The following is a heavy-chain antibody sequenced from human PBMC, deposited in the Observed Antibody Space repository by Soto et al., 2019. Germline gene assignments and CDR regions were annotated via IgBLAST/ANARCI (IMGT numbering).Heavy chain of an antibody. CDR1: GFTFSSYW. Sequence: GGSLRLSCAASGFTFSSYWMHWVRQAPGKGLEWVXAXRXXXAXTXXXDXXXXRFTSSRDNSKNTIYLQMRSLRAEDTAIYYCAKSRVATNVAMFDCWGHGTLVTVSS. CDR2: XRXXXAXT. J-gene: IGHJ4*01. CDR3: AKSRVATNVAMFDC. V-gene: IGHV3-23*01. D-gene: IGHD5-12*01.